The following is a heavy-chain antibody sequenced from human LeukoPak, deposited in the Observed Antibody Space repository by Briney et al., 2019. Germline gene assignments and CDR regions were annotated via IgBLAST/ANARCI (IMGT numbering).Heavy chain of an antibody. CDR3: ARGEAYYYGSGSYLANGMDV. CDR1: GGSISSSSYY. Sequence: PSETLSLTCTVSGGSISSSSYYWGWIRQPPGKGLEWIGSIYYSGSTYYNPSLKSRVTISVDTSKNQFSLKLSSVTAADTAVYYCARGEAYYYGSGSYLANGMDVWGQGTTVTVSS. J-gene: IGHJ6*02. CDR2: IYYSGST. D-gene: IGHD3-10*01. V-gene: IGHV4-39*07.